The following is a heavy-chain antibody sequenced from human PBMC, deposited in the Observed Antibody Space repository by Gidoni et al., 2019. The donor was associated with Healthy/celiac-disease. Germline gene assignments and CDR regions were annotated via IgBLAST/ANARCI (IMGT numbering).Heavy chain of an antibody. CDR1: GFTFSSYA. D-gene: IGHD3-10*01. V-gene: IGHV3-23*01. CDR3: AKGDGSGSYSRYYYYGMDV. CDR2: ISGSGGST. Sequence: EVQLLESGGGLVQPGGSLRLSCAASGFTFSSYAMSWVRQAPGKGLEWVSAISGSGGSTYYADSVKGRFTISRDNSKNTLYLQMNSLRAEDTAVYYCAKGDGSGSYSRYYYYGMDVWGQGTTVTVSS. J-gene: IGHJ6*02.